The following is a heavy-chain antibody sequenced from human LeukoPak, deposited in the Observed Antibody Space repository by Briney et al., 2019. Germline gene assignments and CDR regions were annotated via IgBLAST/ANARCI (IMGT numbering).Heavy chain of an antibody. V-gene: IGHV1-2*02. CDR2: IKPHSGGT. CDR3: ATPKRGAGGFDP. Sequence: ASVKVSCKASGYTFTGYYIHWVRQAPGQGLEWMGWIKPHSGGTNYAQRFQGRVTVTRDTSISTAYMELTSLESDDTAVYYCATPKRGAGGFDPWGQGTLVTVSS. D-gene: IGHD3-10*01. J-gene: IGHJ5*02. CDR1: GYTFTGYY.